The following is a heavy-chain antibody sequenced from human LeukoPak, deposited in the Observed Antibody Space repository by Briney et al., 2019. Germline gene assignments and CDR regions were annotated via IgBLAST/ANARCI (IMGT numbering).Heavy chain of an antibody. CDR3: ARVREQQLVTFDY. J-gene: IGHJ4*02. CDR1: GFTFSSYS. D-gene: IGHD6-13*01. CDR2: ISSSSSYI. V-gene: IGHV3-21*01. Sequence: GGSLRLSCAASGFTFSSYSMNWVRQAPGKGLEWVSSISSSSSYIYYADSVKGRFTISRDNAKNSLYLQMNSLRAEDTAVYYCARVREQQLVTFDYWGQGTLVTVSS.